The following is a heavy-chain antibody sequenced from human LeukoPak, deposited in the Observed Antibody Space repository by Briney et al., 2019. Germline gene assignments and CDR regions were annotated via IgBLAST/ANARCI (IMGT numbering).Heavy chain of an antibody. CDR2: MNPNSGNT. CDR1: GYTFTSYD. D-gene: IGHD4-17*01. Sequence: ASVKVSCKASGYTFTSYDINWVRQATGQGLEWMGWMNPNSGNTGYAQKFQGRVTMTRNTSISTAYMELSSLRSEDTAVYYCARQRRGYGDPSGVFDYWGQGTLVTVSS. J-gene: IGHJ4*02. CDR3: ARQRRGYGDPSGVFDY. V-gene: IGHV1-8*01.